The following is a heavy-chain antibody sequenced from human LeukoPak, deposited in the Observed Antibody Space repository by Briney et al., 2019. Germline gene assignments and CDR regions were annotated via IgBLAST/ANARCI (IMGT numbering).Heavy chain of an antibody. V-gene: IGHV3-21*01. CDR3: ARDHYGDYRHNY. J-gene: IGHJ4*02. D-gene: IGHD4-17*01. Sequence: KPGGSLRVSCAASGFTFSSYSMNWVRQAPGKGLEWVSSISSSSSYIYYADSVKGRFTISRDNAKNSLYLQMNSLRAEDTAVYYCARDHYGDYRHNYWGQGTLVTVSS. CDR1: GFTFSSYS. CDR2: ISSSSSYI.